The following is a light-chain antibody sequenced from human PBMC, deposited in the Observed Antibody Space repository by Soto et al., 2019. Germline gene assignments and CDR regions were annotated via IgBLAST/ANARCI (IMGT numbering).Light chain of an antibody. V-gene: IGKV1-39*01. CDR2: GAS. CDR3: QQTYSTPWT. CDR1: QSFSNN. Sequence: DIQMTQSPSSLSASLGDRVTISCRASQSFSNNLNWYQQKAGKAPKLLIYGASSLQSGVPSRFSGSRSGTDFTLTISSLVPEDFATYYCQQTYSTPWTFGGGTKVDI. J-gene: IGKJ4*02.